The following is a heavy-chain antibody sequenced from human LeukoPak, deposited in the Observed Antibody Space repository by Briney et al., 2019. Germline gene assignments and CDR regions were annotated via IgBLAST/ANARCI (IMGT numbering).Heavy chain of an antibody. CDR3: ARLYYDSSRYPTWFDP. Sequence: SETLSLTCAVSGDSISNYYWSWIRQPPGKGLEWIGYIYYSGSTNYNPSLKSRVTISVDTSKNQFSLKLSSVTAADTAVYYCARLYYDSSRYPTWFDPWGQGTLVTVSS. D-gene: IGHD3-22*01. V-gene: IGHV4-59*08. CDR1: GDSISNYY. J-gene: IGHJ5*02. CDR2: IYYSGST.